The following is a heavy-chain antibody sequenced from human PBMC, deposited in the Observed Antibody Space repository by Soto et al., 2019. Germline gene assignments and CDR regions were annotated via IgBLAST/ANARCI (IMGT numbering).Heavy chain of an antibody. V-gene: IGHV3-7*03. CDR1: GFTFSSYW. J-gene: IGHJ2*01. Sequence: EVQLVESGGGLVQPGGSLRLSCAASGFTFSSYWMSWVRQAPGKGLEWVANIKQDGSEKYYVDSVKGRFTISRDNAKNSLYLQMNSLRAEDTAVYYCARVPYYYDSSSYSYWYFDLWGRGTLVTVSS. D-gene: IGHD3-22*01. CDR2: IKQDGSEK. CDR3: ARVPYYYDSSSYSYWYFDL.